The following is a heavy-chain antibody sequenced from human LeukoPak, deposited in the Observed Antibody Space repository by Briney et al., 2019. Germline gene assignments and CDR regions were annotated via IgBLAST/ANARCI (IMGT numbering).Heavy chain of an antibody. D-gene: IGHD1-26*01. Sequence: SETLSLICTVSGGSISSHYWSWIRQPPGKGLEWIGYIYTSGSTNYNPSLKSRVTISVDTSKNQFSLKLSSVTAADTAVYYCARHEGGSYSLFDYWGQGTLVTVSS. CDR1: GGSISSHY. V-gene: IGHV4-4*09. CDR3: ARHEGGSYSLFDY. CDR2: IYTSGST. J-gene: IGHJ4*02.